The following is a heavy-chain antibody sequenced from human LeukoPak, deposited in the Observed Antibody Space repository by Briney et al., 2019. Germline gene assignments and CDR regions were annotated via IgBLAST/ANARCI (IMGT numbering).Heavy chain of an antibody. J-gene: IGHJ5*02. Sequence: SETLSLTCAVSGGSISSGGYSWSWIRQPPGKGLEWVGYIYHSGSTYYNPSLKSRVTISVDRSKNQFSPKLSSVTAADTAVYYCARDMYYYDSSGLNNWFDPWGQGTLVTVSS. D-gene: IGHD3-22*01. CDR1: GGSISSGGYS. CDR2: IYHSGST. CDR3: ARDMYYYDSSGLNNWFDP. V-gene: IGHV4-30-2*01.